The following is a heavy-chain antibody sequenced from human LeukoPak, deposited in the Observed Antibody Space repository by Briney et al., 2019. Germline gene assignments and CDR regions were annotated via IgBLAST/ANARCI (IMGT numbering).Heavy chain of an antibody. V-gene: IGHV4-30-2*01. Sequence: SETLSLTCTVSGGSISSGGYYWSWIRQPPGKGLEWIGYIYHSGSTYYTPSLKSRVTISVDRSKNQFSLKLSSVTAADTAVYYCARTVDALSGYHFDYWGQGTLVTVSS. CDR2: IYHSGST. D-gene: IGHD3-22*01. J-gene: IGHJ4*02. CDR3: ARTVDALSGYHFDY. CDR1: GGSISSGGYY.